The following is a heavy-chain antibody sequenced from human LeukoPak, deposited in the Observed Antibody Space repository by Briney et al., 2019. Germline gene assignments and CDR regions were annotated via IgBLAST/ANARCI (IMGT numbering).Heavy chain of an antibody. CDR2: ISYGGSNE. J-gene: IGHJ6*02. V-gene: IGHV3-30*18. D-gene: IGHD6-19*01. Sequence: PGRSLRLSCAASGFTFSNYGMHWVRQAPGKGLEWVAVISYGGSNEYYADSVKGRFTISRDNSKNTLYLQMNSLRAEDTAVYYCAKVPYSSGWYYYYYGMDVWGQGTTVTVSS. CDR1: GFTFSNYG. CDR3: AKVPYSSGWYYYYYGMDV.